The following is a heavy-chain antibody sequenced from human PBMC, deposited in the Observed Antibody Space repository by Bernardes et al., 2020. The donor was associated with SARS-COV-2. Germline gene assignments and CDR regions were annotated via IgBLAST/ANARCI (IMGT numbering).Heavy chain of an antibody. D-gene: IGHD1-1*01. CDR3: AGEKGLNTGTDGGFDY. J-gene: IGHJ4*02. Sequence: ASVKVSCKASGYTFTGYYMHWVRQAPGQGLEWMGWINPNSGGTNYAQKFQGWVTMTRDTSISTAYMELSRQRSDDTAVYYCAGEKGLNTGTDGGFDYWGQRTLITVSS. CDR1: GYTFTGYY. V-gene: IGHV1-2*04. CDR2: INPNSGGT.